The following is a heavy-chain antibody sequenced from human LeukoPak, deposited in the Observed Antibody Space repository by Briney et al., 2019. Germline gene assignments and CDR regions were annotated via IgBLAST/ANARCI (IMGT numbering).Heavy chain of an antibody. V-gene: IGHV1-46*01. CDR3: TREYSRGEYFYYYGMDV. J-gene: IGHJ6*02. D-gene: IGHD6-13*01. Sequence: ASVKVSCKASGYPFTNYHIHWIRQAPGQGLEWMGLMNPSGGTSTYAQKFQGRLTVTRDTSTRTVYMELSSLRSEDTAVYYCTREYSRGEYFYYYGMDVWGQGTTVTASS. CDR1: GYPFTNYH. CDR2: MNPSGGTS.